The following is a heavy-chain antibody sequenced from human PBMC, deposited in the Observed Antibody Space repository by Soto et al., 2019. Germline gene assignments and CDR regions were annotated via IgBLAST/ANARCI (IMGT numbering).Heavy chain of an antibody. D-gene: IGHD5-18*01. V-gene: IGHV4-31*03. Sequence: PSETLSLTCTVSGASVSTGAYYWGWVRQRPGKGLEWVGYIYESGYTYYNTSLKSRLTISLDRSNNQFSLGLTSVTAADTAVYYCVRALRHTAMVYHWFDPWGQGTLVTVCS. CDR1: GASVSTGAYY. CDR2: IYESGYT. J-gene: IGHJ5*02. CDR3: VRALRHTAMVYHWFDP.